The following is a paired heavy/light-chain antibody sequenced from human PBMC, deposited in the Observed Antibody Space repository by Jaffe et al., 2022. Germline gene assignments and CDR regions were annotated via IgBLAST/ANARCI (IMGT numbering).Light chain of an antibody. J-gene: IGKJ5*01. Sequence: DIQMTQSPSSLSASVGDRVTITCRASQSISSYLNWYQQKPGKAPKLLIYAASSLQSGVPSRFSGSGSGTDFTLTISSLQPEDFATYYCQQSYSTPQTFGQGTRLEIK. CDR1: QSISSY. V-gene: IGKV1-39*01. CDR2: AAS. CDR3: QQSYSTPQT.
Heavy chain of an antibody. D-gene: IGHD1-26*01. CDR1: GGTFSSYT. V-gene: IGHV1-69*02. J-gene: IGHJ4*02. CDR3: ARNSLSGSYPRGQFDY. CDR2: IIPILGIA. Sequence: QVQLVQSGAEVKKPGSSVKVSCKASGGTFSSYTISWVRQAPGQGLEWMGRIIPILGIANYAQKFQGRVTITADKSTSTAYMELSSLRSEDTAVYYCARNSLSGSYPRGQFDYWGQGTLVTVSS.